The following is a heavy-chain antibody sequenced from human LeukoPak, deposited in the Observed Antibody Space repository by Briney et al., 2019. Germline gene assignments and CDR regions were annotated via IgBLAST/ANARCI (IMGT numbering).Heavy chain of an antibody. CDR1: GGSFSGYY. V-gene: IGHV4-34*01. J-gene: IGHJ3*02. D-gene: IGHD4-17*01. CDR2: INHSGST. Sequence: SETLSLTCAVYGGSFSGYYWSWIRQPPGKGLEWIGEINHSGSTNYNPSLKSRVTISVDTSKNQFSLKLSSVTAADTAVYYCARRLYGDYIDAFDIWGQGTMVTVSS. CDR3: ARRLYGDYIDAFDI.